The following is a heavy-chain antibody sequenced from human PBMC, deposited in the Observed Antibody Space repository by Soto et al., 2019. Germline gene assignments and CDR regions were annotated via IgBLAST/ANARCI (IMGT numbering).Heavy chain of an antibody. CDR1: GFTFSSYA. CDR3: ARAGRDEGGCSGGSCYLYYYGTDV. J-gene: IGHJ6*02. V-gene: IGHV3-30-3*01. Sequence: PGGSLRLSCAASGFTFSSYAMHWVRQAPGKGLEWVAVISYDGSNKYYADSVKGRFTISRDNSKNTLYLQMNSLRAEDTAVYYCARAGRDEGGCSGGSCYLYYYGTDVWGQGTTVTVSS. D-gene: IGHD2-15*01. CDR2: ISYDGSNK.